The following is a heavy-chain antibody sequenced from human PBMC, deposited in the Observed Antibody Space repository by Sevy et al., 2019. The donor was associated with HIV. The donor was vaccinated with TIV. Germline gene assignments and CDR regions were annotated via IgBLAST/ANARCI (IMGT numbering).Heavy chain of an antibody. CDR2: ISYDGSSK. V-gene: IGHV3-30-3*01. D-gene: IGHD2-2*01. J-gene: IGHJ4*02. CDR1: GFTFSSFA. Sequence: GGSLRLSCAASGFTFSSFAMHWVRQAPGKGLEWVAVISYDGSSKYYPESVKGRFTISRDKAKNTLYLQMNRLRPEDTAVYFCAILGVDCVSTNCYGMRSLSFDFWGQGTLVTVSS. CDR3: AILGVDCVSTNCYGMRSLSFDF.